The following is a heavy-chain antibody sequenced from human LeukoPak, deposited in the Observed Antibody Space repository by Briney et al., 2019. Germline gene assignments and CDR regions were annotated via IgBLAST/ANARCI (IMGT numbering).Heavy chain of an antibody. CDR2: INSDGSST. Sequence: GGSLRLSCAASGFTFSSYWMHWVRQAPGKGLVWVSRINSDGSSTSYADSVKGRFTISRDNAKNTLYLQMNSLRAEDTAVYYCARGEDQYCGGDCYKRAFDYWGQGTLVTVSS. CDR1: GFTFSSYW. V-gene: IGHV3-74*01. J-gene: IGHJ4*02. D-gene: IGHD2-21*02. CDR3: ARGEDQYCGGDCYKRAFDY.